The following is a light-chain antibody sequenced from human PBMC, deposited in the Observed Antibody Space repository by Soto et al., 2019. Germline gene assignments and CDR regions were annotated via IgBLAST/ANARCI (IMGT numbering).Light chain of an antibody. Sequence: QSALTQPASVSGSPGQSITISCTGTSRDIGAYKYVAWYQQHPGKAPKLMIYDVSNRPSGVSNRFSGSKSGNTASLTISGLQAEDEADYYCSSYTSSSTLVVFGTGTKVTVL. CDR2: DVS. CDR1: SRDIGAYKY. CDR3: SSYTSSSTLVV. J-gene: IGLJ1*01. V-gene: IGLV2-14*01.